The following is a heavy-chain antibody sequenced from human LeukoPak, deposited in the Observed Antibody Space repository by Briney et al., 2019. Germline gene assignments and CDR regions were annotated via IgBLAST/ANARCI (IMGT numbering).Heavy chain of an antibody. CDR2: IHYSGST. V-gene: IGHV4-59*01. CDR1: GGSISSYY. D-gene: IGHD3-3*01. CDR3: ARGGTPIFGVVMALDP. J-gene: IGHJ5*02. Sequence: PSETLSLTCTGSGGSISSYYWSWIRQPPGKGLEWIGYIHYSGSTNYNPSLKSRVTISVDTSKNQFSLKLSSVTAADTAVYYCARGGTPIFGVVMALDPWGQGTLVTVSS.